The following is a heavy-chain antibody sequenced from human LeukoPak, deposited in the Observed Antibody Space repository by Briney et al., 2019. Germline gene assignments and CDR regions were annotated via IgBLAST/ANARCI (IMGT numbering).Heavy chain of an antibody. CDR2: IYYSGTT. Sequence: SETLSLTCTVSGGSISSYYWSWIRQPPGKGLEWIGYIYYSGTTNYNPSPKSRVTISVDTSKNQLSLKLSSVTAADTAVYYCARGNQYYGSGSYYYDLDYWGQGTLVTVSS. CDR1: GGSISSYY. J-gene: IGHJ4*02. CDR3: ARGNQYYGSGSYYYDLDY. D-gene: IGHD3-10*01. V-gene: IGHV4-59*01.